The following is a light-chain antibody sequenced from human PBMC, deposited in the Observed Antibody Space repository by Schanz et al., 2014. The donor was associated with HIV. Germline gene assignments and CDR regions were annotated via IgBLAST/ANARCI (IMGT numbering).Light chain of an antibody. CDR1: QTVSRY. CDR3: QQYDSPPWT. CDR2: GAS. J-gene: IGKJ1*01. Sequence: EIVLTQSPATLSLSPGERVTLSCRASQTVSRYLAWYQQKPGQAPRLLIYGASSRATGIPDRFSGSGSGTDFTLTISRLEPEDFAVYYCQQYDSPPWTFGQGTKVEVK. V-gene: IGKV3-20*01.